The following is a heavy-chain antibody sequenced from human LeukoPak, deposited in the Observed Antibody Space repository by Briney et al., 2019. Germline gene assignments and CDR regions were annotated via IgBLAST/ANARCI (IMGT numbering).Heavy chain of an antibody. Sequence: SETLSLTCAVSGGSISSSNWWSWVRQPPGKGLEWIGEINHSGTTNYNPSLRSRVTISVDTSKNQFSLSLSSVTAADTAVYYCARPLTYCSGGSCYGNWFDPWGQGTLVTVSS. D-gene: IGHD2-15*01. CDR1: GGSISSSNW. J-gene: IGHJ5*02. V-gene: IGHV4-4*02. CDR3: ARPLTYCSGGSCYGNWFDP. CDR2: INHSGTT.